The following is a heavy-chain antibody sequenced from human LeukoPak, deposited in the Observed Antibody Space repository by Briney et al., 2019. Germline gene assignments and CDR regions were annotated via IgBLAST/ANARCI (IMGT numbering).Heavy chain of an antibody. V-gene: IGHV1-3*04. CDR3: ARVNDYIGTYYLDF. CDR2: INTATFKT. CDR1: GYTFTGYY. J-gene: IGHJ4*02. Sequence: ASVKVSCKASGYTFTGYYMHWVRQAPGQGLEWMGWINTATFKTRYSQKFQGRLTIASDTSASTAYMELSSLRSEDTAIYFCARVNDYIGTYYLDFWGQGTLVTVSS. D-gene: IGHD4-11*01.